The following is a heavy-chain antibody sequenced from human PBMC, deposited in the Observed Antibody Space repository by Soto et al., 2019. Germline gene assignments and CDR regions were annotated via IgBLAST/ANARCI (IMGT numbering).Heavy chain of an antibody. CDR1: GFTFSSYA. V-gene: IGHV3-23*01. D-gene: IGHD3-9*01. CDR2: ISGSGGST. J-gene: IGHJ4*02. CDR3: EKVIIGYESVNGYYLTEIFDY. Sequence: GGSLRLSCAASGFTFSSYAMSWVRQAPGKGLEWVSAISGSGGSTYYADSVKGRFTISRDNSKNTLYLQMNSLRAEDTAVYYCEKVIIGYESVNGYYLTEIFDYWGQGTLVTVSS.